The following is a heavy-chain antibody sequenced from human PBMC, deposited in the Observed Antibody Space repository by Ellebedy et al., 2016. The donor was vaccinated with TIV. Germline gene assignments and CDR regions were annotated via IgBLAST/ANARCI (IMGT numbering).Heavy chain of an antibody. CDR2: IWHDGSTE. V-gene: IGHV3-33*01. CDR1: GFTFNSYG. CDR3: ARPLGCGGHICYFDAFGV. J-gene: IGHJ3*01. D-gene: IGHD2-21*01. Sequence: GESLKISCAASGFTFNSYGLHWVRQAPGKGLEWVAVIWHDGSTEYYADSVKGRFRISRDNSKSALYLQMNSLRAEDTAVYYCARPLGCGGHICYFDAFGVWGQGTVVTVSS.